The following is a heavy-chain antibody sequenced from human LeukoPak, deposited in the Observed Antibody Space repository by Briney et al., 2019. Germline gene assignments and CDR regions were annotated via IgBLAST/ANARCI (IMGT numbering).Heavy chain of an antibody. CDR1: GGSISSSSYY. D-gene: IGHD6-6*01. CDR3: ARLVFGYYYYYMDV. V-gene: IGHV4-39*01. Sequence: SETLSLTCTVSGGSISSSSYYWGWIRQPPGKGLEWIGSIYYSGSTYYNPSLKSRVTISVDTSKNQFSLKLSSVTAADTAVYYCARLVFGYYYYYMDVWGKGTTVTVSS. CDR2: IYYSGST. J-gene: IGHJ6*03.